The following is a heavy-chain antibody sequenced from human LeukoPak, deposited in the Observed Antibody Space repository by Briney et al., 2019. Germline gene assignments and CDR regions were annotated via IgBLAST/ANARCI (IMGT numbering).Heavy chain of an antibody. Sequence: SVKVSCKASGFTFTSSAMQWVRQARGQRLEWIGWIVVGSGDTNYAQKFQERVSITRDMSTSTAYMELSSLRSEDTAVYYCAADDGRQMGAFDIWGQGTMVTVSS. J-gene: IGHJ3*02. CDR1: GFTFTSSA. CDR3: AADDGRQMGAFDI. CDR2: IVVGSGDT. V-gene: IGHV1-58*02. D-gene: IGHD5-24*01.